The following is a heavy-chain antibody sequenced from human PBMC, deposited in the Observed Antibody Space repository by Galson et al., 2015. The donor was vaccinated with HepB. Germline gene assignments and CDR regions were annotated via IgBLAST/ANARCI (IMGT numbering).Heavy chain of an antibody. D-gene: IGHD6-19*01. CDR2: TYYRSKWYI. V-gene: IGHV6-1*01. Sequence: CAISGDSVSTNNAAWSWIRQSPARGLEWLGRTYYRSKWYIDYAVSMKGRITINPDTSKNQLSLHLNSVTPDDTAIYYCAKDPGRWLVRGSHNWFDPWGQGTLITVSS. CDR3: AKDPGRWLVRGSHNWFDP. J-gene: IGHJ5*02. CDR1: GDSVSTNNAA.